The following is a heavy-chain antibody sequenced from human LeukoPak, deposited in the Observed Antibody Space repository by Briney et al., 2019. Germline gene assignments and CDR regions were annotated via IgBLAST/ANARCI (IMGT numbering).Heavy chain of an antibody. D-gene: IGHD1-26*01. CDR2: INPNSGGT. CDR3: ASDGGIREPANFDY. J-gene: IGHJ4*02. V-gene: IGHV1-2*02. CDR1: GYTFTTYD. Sequence: GASVKVSCKASGYTFTTYDINWVRQAPGQGLEWMGWINPNSGGTNYAQRFQGRVTMTRDTSISTAYMELSRLRSDDTAVYYCASDGGIREPANFDYWGQGTLVTVSS.